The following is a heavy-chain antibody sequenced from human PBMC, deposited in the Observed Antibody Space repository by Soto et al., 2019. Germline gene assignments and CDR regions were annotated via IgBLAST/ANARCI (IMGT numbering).Heavy chain of an antibody. CDR2: IAYSGDT. Sequence: PSETLSPTCVVSGASISGADSYWFWIRKPPGKGLEWIGYIAYSGDTYYNPSLRRRVTLSADRSEHKFSLTLKSGTAVGAAVYFCASDFERSAIGPWGQGTSVTVSS. D-gene: IGHD3-9*01. J-gene: IGHJ5*02. CDR1: GASISGADSY. V-gene: IGHV4-31*11. CDR3: ASDFERSAIGP.